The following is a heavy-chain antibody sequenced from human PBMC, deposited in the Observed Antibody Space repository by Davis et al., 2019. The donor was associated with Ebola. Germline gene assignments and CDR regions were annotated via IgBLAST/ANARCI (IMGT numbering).Heavy chain of an antibody. CDR3: VKDDVTAGRFNY. CDR2: MFYNGAT. D-gene: IGHD1-20*01. V-gene: IGHV4-59*08. J-gene: IGHJ4*02. CDR1: GGSINSFL. Sequence: SETLSLICSVSGGSINSFLWTWIRQPPGKGLEWVGCMFYNGATKYNPALESRVTISVDTSKNQFSLRLSSVTAADTAMYYCVKDDVTAGRFNYWGQGSLVTVSS.